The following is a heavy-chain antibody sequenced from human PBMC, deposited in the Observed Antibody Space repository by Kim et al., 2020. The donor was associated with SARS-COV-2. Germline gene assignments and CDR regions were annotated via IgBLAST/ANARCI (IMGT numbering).Heavy chain of an antibody. CDR3: AHYPSTMVRGEGYRYYGMDV. Sequence: ASVKVSCKVSGYTLTELSMHWVRQAPGKGLEWMGGFDPEDGKTIYAQKFQGRVTMTEDTSTDTAYMELSSLRSEDTAVYYCAHYPSTMVRGEGYRYYGMDVWGQGTTVTVSS. V-gene: IGHV1-24*01. D-gene: IGHD3-10*01. J-gene: IGHJ6*02. CDR1: GYTLTELS. CDR2: FDPEDGKT.